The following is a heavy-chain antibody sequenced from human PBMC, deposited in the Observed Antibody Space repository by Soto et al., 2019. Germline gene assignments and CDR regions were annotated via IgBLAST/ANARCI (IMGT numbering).Heavy chain of an antibody. D-gene: IGHD4-17*01. J-gene: IGHJ4*02. CDR3: ASRISSYGAYDF. CDR1: GFTVSSNY. CDR2: IYTDGST. V-gene: IGHV3-66*01. Sequence: EVQLVESGGGLVQPGGSLRLTCAASGFTVSSNYMSWVRQAPGKGLEWVSIIYTDGSTYYADSVKGRFTLSRDDSKNTLYLQIHSLRVEDTGVYDCASRISSYGAYDFWGQGTLVTVSS.